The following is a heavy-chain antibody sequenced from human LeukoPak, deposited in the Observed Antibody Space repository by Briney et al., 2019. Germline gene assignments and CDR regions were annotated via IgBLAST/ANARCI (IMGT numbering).Heavy chain of an antibody. CDR1: GGSISSYY. J-gene: IGHJ6*03. CDR2: IYYSGST. Sequence: SETLSLTCTVSGGSISSYYWSWIRQPPGKGLEWIGYIYYSGSTNYNPSLKSRVTISVDTSKNQFSLKLSSVTAADTAVYYCATGHGDGYKGGPYYYYYMDVWGKGTTVTVSS. D-gene: IGHD5-24*01. V-gene: IGHV4-59*01. CDR3: ATGHGDGYKGGPYYYYYMDV.